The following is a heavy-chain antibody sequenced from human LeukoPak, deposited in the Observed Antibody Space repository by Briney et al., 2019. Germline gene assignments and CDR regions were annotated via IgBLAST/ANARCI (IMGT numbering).Heavy chain of an antibody. Sequence: GASVKVSCKASGYTFTGYYMHWVRQAPGQGLEWMGWINPNSGGTNYAQKFQGRVTMTRDTSISTAYMELSRLRSDDTAVYYCAREIFGVVILRQDAFDIWGQGTMVTVSS. CDR2: INPNSGGT. CDR1: GYTFTGYY. D-gene: IGHD3-3*01. J-gene: IGHJ3*02. CDR3: AREIFGVVILRQDAFDI. V-gene: IGHV1-2*02.